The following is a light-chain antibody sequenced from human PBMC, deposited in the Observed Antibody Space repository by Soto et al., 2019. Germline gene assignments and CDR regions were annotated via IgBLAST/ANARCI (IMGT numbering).Light chain of an antibody. J-gene: IGKJ1*01. Sequence: DLQMTQSPSTLSGSVGDRVTITCRASQTISSWLAWYQQKPGKAPKLLIYKASTLKSGVPSRFSGSGSGPEFTLTISSLQPDDFATYYCQHYNSYSEAFVQGTKVDIK. CDR3: QHYNSYSEA. CDR1: QTISSW. V-gene: IGKV1-5*03. CDR2: KAS.